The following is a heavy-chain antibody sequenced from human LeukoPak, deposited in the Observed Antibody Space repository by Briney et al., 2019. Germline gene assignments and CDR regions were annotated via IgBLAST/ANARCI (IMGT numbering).Heavy chain of an antibody. Sequence: PGGSLRLSCAASGFTFSTYWMHWVRQAPGKGLVWVSRIKSDGGTNYADSVKGRFTISRDNAKNSLYLQMNSLRAEDTAVYYCARDFRIYYGSGSYGNRFDPWGQGTLVTVSS. J-gene: IGHJ5*02. CDR2: IKSDGGT. V-gene: IGHV3-74*01. CDR1: GFTFSTYW. D-gene: IGHD3-10*01. CDR3: ARDFRIYYGSGSYGNRFDP.